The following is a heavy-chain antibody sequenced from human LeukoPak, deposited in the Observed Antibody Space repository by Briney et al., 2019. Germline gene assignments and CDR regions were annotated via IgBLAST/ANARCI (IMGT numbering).Heavy chain of an antibody. J-gene: IGHJ5*02. CDR1: GGTFSSYA. V-gene: IGHV1-69*01. D-gene: IGHD6-13*01. Sequence: ASVKVSCKASGGTFSSYAISWVRQAPGQGLEWMGGIIPIFGTANYAQKFQGRVTITADESTSTAYMELSSLRSEDTAVYCCARVREYSSSWYNWFDPWGQGTLVTVSS. CDR2: IIPIFGTA. CDR3: ARVREYSSSWYNWFDP.